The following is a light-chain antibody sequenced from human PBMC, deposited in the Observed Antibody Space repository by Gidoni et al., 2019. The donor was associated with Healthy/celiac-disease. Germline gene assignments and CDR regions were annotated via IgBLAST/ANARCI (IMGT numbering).Light chain of an antibody. J-gene: IGKJ3*01. V-gene: IGKV1-39*01. Sequence: DIQMTQSPSSLSASVGDRVTITCRASQSISNYLNWYQQKPGKAPKLLIYAASSLESGVPSRFSGSGSGTDFTLTISILQPEDFATYYCQQSYRTRTFGPGTKVDIK. CDR2: AAS. CDR3: QQSYRTRT. CDR1: QSISNY.